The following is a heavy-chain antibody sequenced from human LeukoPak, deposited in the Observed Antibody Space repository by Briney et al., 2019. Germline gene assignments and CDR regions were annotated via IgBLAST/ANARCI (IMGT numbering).Heavy chain of an antibody. CDR2: IWYGESNK. D-gene: IGHD6-19*01. V-gene: IGHV3-30*02. CDR3: AKDGDIYIAVAGTGDYYFDY. J-gene: IGHJ4*02. CDR1: GFTFSSYG. Sequence: GGSLRLSCAASGFTFSSYGMNWVRQAPGKGLEWVAVIWYGESNKYYADSVKGRFTISRDNSKNTLYLQMNSLRAEDTAVYYCAKDGDIYIAVAGTGDYYFDYWGQGTLVTVSS.